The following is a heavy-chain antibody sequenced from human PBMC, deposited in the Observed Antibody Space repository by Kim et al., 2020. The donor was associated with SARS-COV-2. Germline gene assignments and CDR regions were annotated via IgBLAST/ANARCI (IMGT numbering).Heavy chain of an antibody. V-gene: IGHV7-4-1*02. CDR3: AREGDYVWGSYRYDY. J-gene: IGHJ4*02. Sequence: AQGFTGRFVFSLDTSVSTAYLQISSLKAEDTAVYYCAREGDYVWGSYRYDYWGQGTLVTVSS. D-gene: IGHD3-16*02.